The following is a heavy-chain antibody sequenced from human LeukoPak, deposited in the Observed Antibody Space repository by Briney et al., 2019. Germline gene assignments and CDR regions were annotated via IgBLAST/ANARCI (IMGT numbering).Heavy chain of an antibody. J-gene: IGHJ5*02. Sequence: SQTLSLTCTVSGGSISSGSYYWSWIRQPAGKGLEWIGRIYTSGSTNYNPSLKSRVTISVDTSKNQFSLKLSSVTAAATAVYYCAREPLLNYNWFDPWGQGTLVTVSS. CDR3: AREPLLNYNWFDP. V-gene: IGHV4-61*02. CDR2: IYTSGST. D-gene: IGHD2/OR15-2a*01. CDR1: GGSISSGSYY.